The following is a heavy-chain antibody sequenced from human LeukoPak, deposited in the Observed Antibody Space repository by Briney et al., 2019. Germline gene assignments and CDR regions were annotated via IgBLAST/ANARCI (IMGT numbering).Heavy chain of an antibody. D-gene: IGHD2-15*01. V-gene: IGHV1-8*01. CDR2: MNPNSGNT. CDR1: GITFTSYD. J-gene: IGHJ6*03. Sequence: ASVKVSCKTSGITFTSYDINWVRQATGQGLEWMGWMNPNSGNTGYAQKFQGRVTMTRNTSISTAYMELSSLRSEDTAVYYCARGADIVVVVAATQANYYYYMGVWGKGTTVTISS. CDR3: ARGADIVVVVAATQANYYYYMGV.